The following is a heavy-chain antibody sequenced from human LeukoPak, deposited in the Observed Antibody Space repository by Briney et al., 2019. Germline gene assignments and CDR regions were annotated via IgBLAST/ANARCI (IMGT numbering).Heavy chain of an antibody. CDR3: AKDLGGYVRALFDY. CDR1: GYTFTSYG. Sequence: ASVKVSCKASGYTFTSYGISWVRQAPGQGLEWMGWISAYNGNTNYAQKLQGRVTMTTDTSTSTAYMELRSLRSDNTAVYYCAKDLGGYVRALFDYWGQGTLVTVSS. CDR2: ISAYNGNT. J-gene: IGHJ4*02. V-gene: IGHV1-18*01. D-gene: IGHD5-12*01.